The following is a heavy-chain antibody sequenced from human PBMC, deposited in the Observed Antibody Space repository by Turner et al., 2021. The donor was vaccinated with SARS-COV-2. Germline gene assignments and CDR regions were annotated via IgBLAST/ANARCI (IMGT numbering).Heavy chain of an antibody. J-gene: IGHJ5*02. CDR1: GFTFSSSG. V-gene: IGHV3-30*18. CDR3: AKEGDWELLGTGFDT. Sequence: QVQLVESGGGVVQPGRSLRLSRAASGFTFSSSGMHWVRQAPGKGLEWVAVISYDGSNKYYADSVKGRFTISRDNSKNTLYLQMNSLRAEDTAVYYCAKEGDWELLGTGFDTWGQGTLVTVSS. CDR2: ISYDGSNK. D-gene: IGHD1-26*01.